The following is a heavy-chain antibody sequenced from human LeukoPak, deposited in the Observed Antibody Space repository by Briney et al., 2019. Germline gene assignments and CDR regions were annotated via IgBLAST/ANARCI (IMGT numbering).Heavy chain of an antibody. CDR1: GDSISSGGYS. CDR2: IYYSGST. J-gene: IGHJ5*02. CDR3: ARYCSSTFCRWFDP. D-gene: IGHD2-2*01. V-gene: IGHV4-31*03. Sequence: SETPSLTCTVSGDSISSGGYSWSWIRQHPGKGLEWIGYIYYSGSTYYNPSLKNRITLSVDTSKNQFSLNLSSVTAADTAVYYCARYCSSTFCRWFDPWGQGTLVTVSS.